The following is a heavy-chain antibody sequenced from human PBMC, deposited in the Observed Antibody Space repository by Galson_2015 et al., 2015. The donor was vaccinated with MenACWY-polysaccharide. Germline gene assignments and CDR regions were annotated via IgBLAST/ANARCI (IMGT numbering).Heavy chain of an antibody. CDR2: ISYDGTNK. Sequence: SLRLSCAASGFTFSSYAIHWVRQAPGKGLEWVAVISYDGTNKYYADSVKGRFTISRDNSKNTMYLQMNSLSAEDTAAYYCARTYCSRTSCYGMDVWGQGTTVTVSS. CDR3: ARTYCSRTSCYGMDV. V-gene: IGHV3-30-3*01. J-gene: IGHJ6*02. D-gene: IGHD2-2*01. CDR1: GFTFSSYA.